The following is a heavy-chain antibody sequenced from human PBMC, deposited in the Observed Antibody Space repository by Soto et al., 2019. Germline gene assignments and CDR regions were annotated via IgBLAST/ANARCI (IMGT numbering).Heavy chain of an antibody. CDR3: ARSEWVYSSSWYPSYYGVDV. Sequence: QVQLVQSGAEVKKPGASVKVSCKASGYTFTSYGISWVRQAPGQGLEWMGWISAYNGNTNYAQKLQGRVTMTTDTSTSTAYKELRRLSSDDTAVYYCARSEWVYSSSWYPSYYGVDVWGQGTTVTVSS. D-gene: IGHD6-13*01. CDR1: GYTFTSYG. CDR2: ISAYNGNT. J-gene: IGHJ6*02. V-gene: IGHV1-18*01.